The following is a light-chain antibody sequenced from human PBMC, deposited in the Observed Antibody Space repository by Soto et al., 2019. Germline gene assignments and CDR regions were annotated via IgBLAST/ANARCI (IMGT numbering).Light chain of an antibody. CDR1: STDVGGYNY. CDR2: DVS. CDR3: CSYAGRDTLYV. Sequence: QSVLTQPRSVSGSPVQSVTISCTGTSTDVGGYNYVSWYQQHPGKVPKLILYDVSKRPSGVPDRFSGSKSGNTASLTISGLQAEDEADYYCCSYAGRDTLYVFGSGTKVTVL. J-gene: IGLJ1*01. V-gene: IGLV2-11*01.